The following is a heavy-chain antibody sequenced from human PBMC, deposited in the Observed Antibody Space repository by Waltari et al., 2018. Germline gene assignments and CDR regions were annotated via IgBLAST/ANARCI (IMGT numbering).Heavy chain of an antibody. J-gene: IGHJ4*02. Sequence: QVQLQESGPGLVKPSQTLSLICSVSGDSITSGSYHWSWVRQPAGEGLEFIGRIYKYGNTLYNPSLKGRVTIWMDTSKNQFSLRLESVTATDTAVYYCTRDAAGGIDFWGQGTLVTVSS. CDR1: GDSITSGSYH. V-gene: IGHV4-61*02. CDR2: IYKYGNT. D-gene: IGHD6-25*01. CDR3: TRDAAGGIDF.